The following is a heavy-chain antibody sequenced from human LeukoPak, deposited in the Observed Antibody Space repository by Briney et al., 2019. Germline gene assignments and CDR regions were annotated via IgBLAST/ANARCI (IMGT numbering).Heavy chain of an antibody. CDR1: GFSFSSYS. V-gene: IGHV3-48*01. D-gene: IGHD1-20*01. CDR3: AKRVSGVTVGGQLDY. J-gene: IGHJ4*02. CDR2: ISSSSSTI. Sequence: TGGSLRLSCAGSGFSFSSYSMKWVRQAPGKGLEWISYISSSSSTINYTDSVKGRFTISRDNYLQMNSLRADDTAVYYCAKRVSGVTVGGQLDYWGQGTLVTVSS.